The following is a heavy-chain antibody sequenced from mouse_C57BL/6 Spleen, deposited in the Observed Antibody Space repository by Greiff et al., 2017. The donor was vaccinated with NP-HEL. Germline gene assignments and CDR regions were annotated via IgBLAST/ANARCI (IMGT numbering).Heavy chain of an antibody. CDR2: INHKYGST. CDR1: GYSFTDYY. CDR3: ARSGYDYDPACFAY. V-gene: IGHV1-39*01. J-gene: IGHJ3*01. D-gene: IGHD2-4*01. Sequence: VQLQQSGPELVKPGASVKISCKASGYSFTDYYMNWVKQSTGKSLEWIGVINHKYGSTSYNQKFKGKATLTVDQSSTTASMQLHSLTSADSAGDYCARSGYDYDPACFAYWGQGTPVTVSA.